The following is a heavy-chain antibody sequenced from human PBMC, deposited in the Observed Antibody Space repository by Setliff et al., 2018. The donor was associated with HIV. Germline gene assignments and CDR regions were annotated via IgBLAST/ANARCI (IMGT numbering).Heavy chain of an antibody. V-gene: IGHV4-39*01. D-gene: IGHD4-17*01. J-gene: IGHJ4*02. CDR1: GGSISSSSSF. CDR2: IYYSGST. Sequence: PSETLSLTCTVSGGSISSSSSFWGWIRQPPGKGLEWIGSIYYSGSTYYNPSLQSRVTISVDTSKNQFSLKLSSVTAADTAVYYCARQETVTTYFDYWGQGTLVTVSS. CDR3: ARQETVTTYFDY.